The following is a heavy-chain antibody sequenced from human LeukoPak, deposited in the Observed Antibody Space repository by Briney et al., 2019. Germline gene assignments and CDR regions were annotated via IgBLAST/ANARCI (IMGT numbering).Heavy chain of an antibody. V-gene: IGHV3-30*02. CDR1: GFTFSSYG. Sequence: GGSLRLSCAASGFTFSSYGMHWVRQAPGKGLEWVAFIRYDGSNKYYADSVEGRFTISRDNSKNTLYLQMNSLRAEDAAVYYCAKDGVTGGAFDIWGQGTMVTVSS. CDR3: AKDGVTGGAFDI. J-gene: IGHJ3*02. CDR2: IRYDGSNK. D-gene: IGHD3-10*01.